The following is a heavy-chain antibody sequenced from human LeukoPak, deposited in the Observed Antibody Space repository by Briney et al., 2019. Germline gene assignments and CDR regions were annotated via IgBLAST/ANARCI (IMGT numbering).Heavy chain of an antibody. V-gene: IGHV1-2*02. D-gene: IGHD2-8*01. CDR1: GYTFTGYY. Sequence: ASVKVSCKASGYTFTGYYMHWVRQAPGQGLEWMGWINPNSGGTNYAQKFQGRVTMTRDTSISTAYMELSRLRSDDTAVYYCARDLLGYCTNGVCHADYYYYMDVWGKGTTVTVSS. CDR2: INPNSGGT. CDR3: ARDLLGYCTNGVCHADYYYYMDV. J-gene: IGHJ6*03.